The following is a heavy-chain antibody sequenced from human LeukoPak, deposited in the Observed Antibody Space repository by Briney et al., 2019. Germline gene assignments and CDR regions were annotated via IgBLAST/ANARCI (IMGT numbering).Heavy chain of an antibody. CDR2: ISYDGSNK. D-gene: IGHD3-22*01. V-gene: IGHV3-30-3*01. Sequence: GGSLRLSCAASGFTFSSYAMHWVRPAPGKGLGWGAVISYDGSNKYYADSVKGRFTISRDNSKNTLYLQMNSLRAEDTAVYYCARDARLYDSSGYYLDYWGQGTLVTVSS. J-gene: IGHJ4*02. CDR3: ARDARLYDSSGYYLDY. CDR1: GFTFSSYA.